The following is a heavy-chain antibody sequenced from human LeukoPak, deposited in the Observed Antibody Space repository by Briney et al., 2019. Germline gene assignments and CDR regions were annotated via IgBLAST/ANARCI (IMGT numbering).Heavy chain of an antibody. J-gene: IGHJ4*02. CDR1: GFTFSTFA. CDR2: IFPSGGEI. Sequence: GGSLRLACAASGFTFSTFAMLWVRQPPGKGLEWVSSIFPSGGEIHYADSVRGRFTISRDNSKSILSLQMNSLRAEDTAIYYCATYRQVLLPFESWGQGTLVTVSS. V-gene: IGHV3-23*01. D-gene: IGHD5-18*01. CDR3: ATYRQVLLPFES.